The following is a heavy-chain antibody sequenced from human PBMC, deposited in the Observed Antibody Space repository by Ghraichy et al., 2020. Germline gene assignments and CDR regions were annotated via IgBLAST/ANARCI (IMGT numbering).Heavy chain of an antibody. V-gene: IGHV1-18*01. CDR1: GYTFTSYG. D-gene: IGHD1-14*01. J-gene: IGHJ4*02. Sequence: ASVKVSCKASGYTFTSYGISWVRQAPGQGLEWMGWISAYNGTTNYAQKLQGRVTMTTDTSTSTAYMELRSLRSDDTAVYYCARGGGGPEPTWDPLDYWSQGTLVTVSS. CDR2: ISAYNGTT. CDR3: ARGGGGPEPTWDPLDY.